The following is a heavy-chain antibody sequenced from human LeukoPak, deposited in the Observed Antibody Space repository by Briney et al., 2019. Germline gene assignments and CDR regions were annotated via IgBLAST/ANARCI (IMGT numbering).Heavy chain of an antibody. Sequence: SETLSLTCTVSGGSISSSSYYRGWIRQPPGKGLEWIGSIYYSGSTYYNPSLKSRVTISVDTSKNQFSLKLSSVTAADTAVYYCASLLWFGASKLDYWGQGTLVTVSS. J-gene: IGHJ4*02. D-gene: IGHD3-10*01. V-gene: IGHV4-39*01. CDR2: IYYSGST. CDR1: GGSISSSSYY. CDR3: ASLLWFGASKLDY.